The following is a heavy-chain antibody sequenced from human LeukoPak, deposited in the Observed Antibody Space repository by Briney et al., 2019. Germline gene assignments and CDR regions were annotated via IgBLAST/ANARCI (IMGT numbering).Heavy chain of an antibody. J-gene: IGHJ4*02. V-gene: IGHV1-18*04. D-gene: IGHD3-22*01. CDR2: ISAYTGNT. Sequence: ASVKVSCKASGYIFTSYGISWVRQALGQGLEWMGWISAYTGNTNYAQNLQDRVTMTTDTSTSTVHMELRSLRSDDTAVYFCARDSMFYFNSSGYHFWGQGTLVTVSS. CDR3: ARDSMFYFNSSGYHF. CDR1: GYIFTSYG.